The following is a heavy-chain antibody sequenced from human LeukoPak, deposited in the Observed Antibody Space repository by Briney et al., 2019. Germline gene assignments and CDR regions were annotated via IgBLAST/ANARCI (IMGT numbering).Heavy chain of an antibody. D-gene: IGHD6-19*01. CDR1: GFTFSTYS. CDR3: ASGASGWGGFDY. CDR2: ISSSGSGI. J-gene: IGHJ4*02. Sequence: GGSLRLSCAVSGFTFSTYSINWVRQAPGKGLEWVSYISSSGSGIYYADSVRGRFTISRDNAKISLYLQMDSLRAEDTAVYYCASGASGWGGFDYWGQGTLVTVSS. V-gene: IGHV3-48*04.